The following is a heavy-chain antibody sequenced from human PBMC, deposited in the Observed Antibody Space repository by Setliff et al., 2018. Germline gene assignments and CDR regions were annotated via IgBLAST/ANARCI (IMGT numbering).Heavy chain of an antibody. J-gene: IGHJ4*02. Sequence: SETLSLTCAVYGGSFSGYYWSWIRQPPGKGLEWIGEINHSGSTNYNPSLKSRVTISVDTSKNQFSLKLSSVTAADTAVYYCARVVPAAMYLDYWGQGTLVSVSS. CDR2: INHSGST. CDR1: GGSFSGYY. CDR3: ARVVPAAMYLDY. D-gene: IGHD2-2*01. V-gene: IGHV4-34*01.